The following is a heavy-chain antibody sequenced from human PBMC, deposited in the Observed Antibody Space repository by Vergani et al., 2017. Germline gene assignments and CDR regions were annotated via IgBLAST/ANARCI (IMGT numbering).Heavy chain of an antibody. J-gene: IGHJ3*02. CDR2: IYYSGST. CDR1: GGSISSSSYY. D-gene: IGHD2-21*02. CDR3: ARLRSFTYCGGDCYSDAFDI. Sequence: QLQLQESGPGLVKPSETLSLTCTVSGGSISSSSYYWGWIRQPPGKGLEWIGSIYYSGSTYYNPSLKSRVTISVDTSKNQFSLKLSSVTAADTAVYYCARLRSFTYCGGDCYSDAFDIWGQGTMVTVSS. V-gene: IGHV4-39*01.